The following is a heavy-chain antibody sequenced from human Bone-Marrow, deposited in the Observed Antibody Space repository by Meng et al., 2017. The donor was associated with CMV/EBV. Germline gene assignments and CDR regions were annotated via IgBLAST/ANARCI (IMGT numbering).Heavy chain of an antibody. J-gene: IGHJ4*02. CDR1: GFTFSSSW. D-gene: IGHD2-15*01. CDR3: ATGPLRYCSSSSCPAYFDH. CDR2: IKSKTDGGTT. V-gene: IGHV3-15*01. Sequence: GGSLRLSCVASGFTFSSSWMHWVRQAPGKGLEWVGRIKSKTDGGTTDYAAPVKGRFTISRDDSKNTLYLEMNSLKTEDTAVYYCATGPLRYCSSSSCPAYFDHWGQGTRVTVSS.